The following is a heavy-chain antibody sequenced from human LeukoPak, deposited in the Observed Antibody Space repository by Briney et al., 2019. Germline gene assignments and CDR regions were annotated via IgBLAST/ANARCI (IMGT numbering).Heavy chain of an antibody. D-gene: IGHD1-1*01. V-gene: IGHV3-23*01. J-gene: IGHJ4*02. Sequence: GGSLRLSCAASGFTVSSNYMSWVRQAPGKGLEWVSAISGSGGSTYYADSVEGRFTISRDNSKNTLYLQTNSLRAEDTAVYYCAKSIAPTGGITHYFDYWGQGTLVTVSS. CDR3: AKSIAPTGGITHYFDY. CDR2: ISGSGGST. CDR1: GFTVSSNY.